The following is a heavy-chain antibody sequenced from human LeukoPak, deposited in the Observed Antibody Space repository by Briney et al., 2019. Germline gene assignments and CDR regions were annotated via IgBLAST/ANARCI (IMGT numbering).Heavy chain of an antibody. CDR3: AKEGSPGFGDLYFSYMDV. J-gene: IGHJ6*03. CDR1: GFTFSSYA. D-gene: IGHD3-10*01. CDR2: ISGSGGST. V-gene: IGHV3-23*01. Sequence: GGSLRLSCAASGFTFSSYAMSWVRQAPGKGLEWVSAISGSGGSTYYADSVKGRFTISRDNSKNTLFLQMNSLRAEDTAIYFCAKEGSPGFGDLYFSYMDVWGKGTTVTVSS.